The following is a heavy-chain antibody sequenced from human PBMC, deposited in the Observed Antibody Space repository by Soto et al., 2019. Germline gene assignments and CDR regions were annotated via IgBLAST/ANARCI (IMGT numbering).Heavy chain of an antibody. Sequence: GSLRLSCSASGFTFSSYAMHWVRQAPGKGLEYVSAISSNGGSTYYADSVKGRFTISRDNSKNTLYLQMSGLRAEDTAVYYCVSHSSSWSHDYWGQGTLVTVSS. D-gene: IGHD6-13*01. V-gene: IGHV3-64D*06. CDR3: VSHSSSWSHDY. CDR2: ISSNGGST. CDR1: GFTFSSYA. J-gene: IGHJ4*02.